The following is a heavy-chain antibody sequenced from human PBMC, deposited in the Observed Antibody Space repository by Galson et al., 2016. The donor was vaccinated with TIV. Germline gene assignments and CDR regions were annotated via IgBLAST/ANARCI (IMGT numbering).Heavy chain of an antibody. CDR3: ARDALGGYCTSTSCRGYYYQYMDV. J-gene: IGHJ6*03. V-gene: IGHV3-15*01. Sequence: SLRLSCAVSGFIFNNAWMSWVRQAPGRGLEWVGRIKSNFDGGTTDYAAPVKGRFTISRDDSKNTLYLQMNSLKTEDTAVYYCARDALGGYCTSTSCRGYYYQYMDVWGKGTAVTVSS. CDR2: IKSNFDGGTT. D-gene: IGHD2-2*01. CDR1: GFIFNNAW.